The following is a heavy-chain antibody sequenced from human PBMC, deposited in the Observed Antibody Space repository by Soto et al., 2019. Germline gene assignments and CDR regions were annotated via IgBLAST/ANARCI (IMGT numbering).Heavy chain of an antibody. D-gene: IGHD2-15*01. J-gene: IGHJ6*02. CDR1: GGTFSSYA. CDR2: IIPIFGTA. Sequence: SVKVSCKASGGTFSSYAISWVRQAPGQGLEWMGGIIPIFGTANYAQKFQGRVTITADESTSTAYMELSSLRSEDTAVYYCAKSLIVVVVAAPYGMDVWGQGTTVTVSS. V-gene: IGHV1-69*13. CDR3: AKSLIVVVVAAPYGMDV.